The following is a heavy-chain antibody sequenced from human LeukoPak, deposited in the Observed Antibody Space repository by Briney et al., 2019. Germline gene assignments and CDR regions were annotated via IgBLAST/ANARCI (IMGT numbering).Heavy chain of an antibody. J-gene: IGHJ4*02. Sequence: GGSLRLSCAASGFTFSSYWMHWVRQASGKGLEWVSGITENGRKTYYVDSVKGRFSISRDDSKNTLYLQMSDLRAEDTALYYCAKITVATTPSYWGQGTLVTVSS. CDR3: AKITVATTPSY. D-gene: IGHD4-17*01. V-gene: IGHV3-23*01. CDR2: ITENGRKT. CDR1: GFTFSSYW.